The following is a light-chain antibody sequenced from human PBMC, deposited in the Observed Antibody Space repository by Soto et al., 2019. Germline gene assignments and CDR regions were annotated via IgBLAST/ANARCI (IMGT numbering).Light chain of an antibody. Sequence: DLQMTQSPSSLSASVGDRVTMTCRASQNISSSLTWYQHKPGTAPKLLIYAASSLQSGVPSRFSGSGSGTDFSLSISSLQPEDFVIYYCQQSYDTPWTFGQGTKVEIK. J-gene: IGKJ1*01. CDR1: QNISSS. CDR2: AAS. CDR3: QQSYDTPWT. V-gene: IGKV1-39*01.